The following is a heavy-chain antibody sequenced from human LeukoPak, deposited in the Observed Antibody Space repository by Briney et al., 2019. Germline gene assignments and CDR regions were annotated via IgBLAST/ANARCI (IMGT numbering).Heavy chain of an antibody. J-gene: IGHJ2*01. CDR3: AKDASNYFWYFDL. CDR2: ISGSGDTT. D-gene: IGHD1-1*01. V-gene: IGHV3-23*01. Sequence: GGSLRLSCAGSGFIFSTYAMTWVRQAPGKGLEWVSGISGSGDTTYYADSVKGRFTISRDNSKNTLYLQMSGLRAEDTAVYYCAKDASNYFWYFDLWGRGTLVTVSS. CDR1: GFIFSTYA.